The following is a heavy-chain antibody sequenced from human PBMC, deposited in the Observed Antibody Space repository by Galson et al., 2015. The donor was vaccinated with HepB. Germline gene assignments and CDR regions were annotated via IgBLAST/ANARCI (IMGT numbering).Heavy chain of an antibody. D-gene: IGHD5-18*01. V-gene: IGHV3-30*03. J-gene: IGHJ6*02. Sequence: SLRLSCAASGFTFSSYGMHWVRQAPGKGLEWVAVISYDGSNKYYADSVKGRFTISRDNSKNTLYLQMNSLRAEDTAVYYCARDSPYSYGTYYYYYYGMDVWGQGTTVTVSS. CDR2: ISYDGSNK. CDR1: GFTFSSYG. CDR3: ARDSPYSYGTYYYYYYGMDV.